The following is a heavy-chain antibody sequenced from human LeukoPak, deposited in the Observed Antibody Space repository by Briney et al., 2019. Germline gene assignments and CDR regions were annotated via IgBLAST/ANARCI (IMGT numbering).Heavy chain of an antibody. CDR1: GFTFSSYW. Sequence: PGGSLRLSCAASGFTFSSYWMHWVRQAPGKGLVWVSRINGNGSSTDYADSVKGRFTISRDNAKNTLYLQTNSLRAKDTAVYYCARLSYRPESSIAARPYDYWGQGTLVTVSS. D-gene: IGHD6-6*01. CDR2: INGNGSST. V-gene: IGHV3-74*01. J-gene: IGHJ4*02. CDR3: ARLSYRPESSIAARPYDY.